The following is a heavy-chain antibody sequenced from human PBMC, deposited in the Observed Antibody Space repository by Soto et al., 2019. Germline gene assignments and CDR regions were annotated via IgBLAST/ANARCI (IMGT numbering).Heavy chain of an antibody. CDR3: ASDSGSYSRDY. D-gene: IGHD1-26*01. Sequence: QLQLQESGPGLVKPSETLSLTCTVSGGSISSSSYYWGWIRQPPGKGLEWIGSIYYSGSTYYNPSLKSRVTISVDTSKNQFSLKLSSVAAADPAVYYCASDSGSYSRDYWGPGTLVTVSS. J-gene: IGHJ4*02. CDR2: IYYSGST. CDR1: GGSISSSSYY. V-gene: IGHV4-39*01.